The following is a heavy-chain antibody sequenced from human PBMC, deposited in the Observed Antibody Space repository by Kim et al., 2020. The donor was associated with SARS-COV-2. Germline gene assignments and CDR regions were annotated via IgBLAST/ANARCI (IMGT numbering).Heavy chain of an antibody. J-gene: IGHJ4*02. CDR1: GLSFSDSY. CDR3: ARSGNGYNAFGI. D-gene: IGHD5-12*01. V-gene: IGHV3-11*01. Sequence: GGSLRLSCAASGLSFSDSYMNWVRQAPGKGLEWLSFISTRGESIFYADSVEGRSTISRDNAKNSLYLQMNYLRDEDTAVYYCARSGNGYNAFGIWGQG. CDR2: ISTRGESI.